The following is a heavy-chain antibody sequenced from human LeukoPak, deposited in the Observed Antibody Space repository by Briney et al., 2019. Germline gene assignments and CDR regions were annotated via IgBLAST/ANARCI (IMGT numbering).Heavy chain of an antibody. J-gene: IGHJ4*02. D-gene: IGHD5-12*01. V-gene: IGHV4-4*07. CDR2: ISGSGTI. CDR3: AREATTPSDFWDGYEGGRHFDY. CDR1: GGSINSY. Sequence: SETLSLTCTVSGGSINSYWSWIRQPAGKGLEWIGRISGSGTITYNPALQSRLSISIDTSKNQFSLKLMSVTAADTAVYYCAREATTPSDFWDGYEGGRHFDYWGQGTLVTVSS.